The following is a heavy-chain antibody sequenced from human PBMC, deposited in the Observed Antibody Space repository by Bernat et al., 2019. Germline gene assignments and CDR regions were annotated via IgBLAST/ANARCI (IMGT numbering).Heavy chain of an antibody. CDR2: INPNSGGT. CDR3: ARSGDYLPRTNWFAP. V-gene: IGHV1-2*04. CDR1: GYTFTGYY. Sequence: QVQLVQSGAEVKKPGASVKVSCKASGYTFTGYYMHWVRQAPGQGLEWMGWINPNSGGTNYAQKFQSWVTMARDTSISTAYMGLSRLRSDDTAVYYCARSGDYLPRTNWFAPWGQGTLVTVSS. D-gene: IGHD2-21*02. J-gene: IGHJ5*02.